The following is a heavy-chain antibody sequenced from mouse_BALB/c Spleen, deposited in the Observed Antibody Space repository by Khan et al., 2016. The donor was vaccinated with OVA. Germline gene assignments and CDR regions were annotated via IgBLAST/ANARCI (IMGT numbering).Heavy chain of an antibody. J-gene: IGHJ3*01. CDR1: GYSITSEYA. CDR3: ARKDYYDYDPFPY. Sequence: VQLKESGPGLVKPSQSLSLTCTVTGYSITSEYAWNWIRQFPGNKLEWMGYINYSGNTRFNPSLKSRTSITRDTSKNQFFLQLNSVTTDDTATYYCARKDYYDYDPFPYWGQGTLVTVSA. V-gene: IGHV3-2*02. D-gene: IGHD2-4*01. CDR2: INYSGNT.